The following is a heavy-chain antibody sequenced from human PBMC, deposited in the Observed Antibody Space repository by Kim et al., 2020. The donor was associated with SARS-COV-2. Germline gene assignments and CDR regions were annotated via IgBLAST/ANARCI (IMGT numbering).Heavy chain of an antibody. V-gene: IGHV3-74*01. CDR2: ISNDGSRT. CDR1: GFTFSDYW. J-gene: IGHJ4*02. CDR3: VREASGRGNYYFDY. D-gene: IGHD4-4*01. Sequence: GGSLRLSCAASGFTFSDYWMHWVRQIPGKGLVLVSRISNDGSRTIVADSVQGRFTISRDNAKNTLSLQVSCLRAEDTAVYYCVREASGRGNYYFDYWGQGALVSVSS.